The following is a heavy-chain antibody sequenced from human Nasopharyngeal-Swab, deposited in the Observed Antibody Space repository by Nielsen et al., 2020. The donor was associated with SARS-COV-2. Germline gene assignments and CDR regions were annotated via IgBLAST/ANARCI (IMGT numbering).Heavy chain of an antibody. CDR3: ARGVVWSDASWNWLDP. V-gene: IGHV1-3*01. J-gene: IGHJ5*02. D-gene: IGHD2-2*01. Sequence: ASVKVSCKASGYTFTSYAMHWVRQAPGQRLEWMGWINAGNGNTKYSQKFQGRVTITRDTSASTAYMELSSLRSEDTAVYYCARGVVWSDASWNWLDPWGQGTLVTVSS. CDR2: INAGNGNT. CDR1: GYTFTSYA.